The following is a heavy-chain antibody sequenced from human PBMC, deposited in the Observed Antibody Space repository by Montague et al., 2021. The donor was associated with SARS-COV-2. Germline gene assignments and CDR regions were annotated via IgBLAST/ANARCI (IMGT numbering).Heavy chain of an antibody. CDR2: LYFNDVS. J-gene: IGHJ4*02. CDR3: ARVADIRTSSFSEYSFYY. V-gene: IGHV4-59*01. D-gene: IGHD2/OR15-2a*01. Sequence: SETLSLTCTVSGDSITNYYCSWIRHRPAKGMERVGFLYFNDVSKXNPSLNRRVPMSIATAKGHFSLKLTSVSAADTAAYYCARVADIRTSSFSEYSFYYWGQGTPVSVSS. CDR1: GDSITNYY.